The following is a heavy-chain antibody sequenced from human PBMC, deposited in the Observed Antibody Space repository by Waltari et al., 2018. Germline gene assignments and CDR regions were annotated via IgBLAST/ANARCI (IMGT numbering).Heavy chain of an antibody. CDR2: IHYSGNT. CDR3: ARQLRFVDWIPRYFDS. CDR1: GDSISGSRNY. V-gene: IGHV4-39*01. J-gene: IGHJ4*02. D-gene: IGHD3-3*01. Sequence: QMELQESGPRLVKPSETLSLTCNVSGDSISGSRNYWAWLRQPPGKNLQWIGSIHYSGNTDYNPSVKGRFTISVDTSRNQFSLNVNSVTAADTGIYYCARQLRFVDWIPRYFDSWGRGTLATVSS.